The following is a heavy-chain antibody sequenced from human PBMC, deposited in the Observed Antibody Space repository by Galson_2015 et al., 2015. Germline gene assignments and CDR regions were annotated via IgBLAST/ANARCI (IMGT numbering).Heavy chain of an antibody. V-gene: IGHV5-10-1*01. CDR1: GYSFTSYW. D-gene: IGHD2-21*01. CDR3: ARHWYHNDYLYCGP. J-gene: IGHJ2*01. CDR2: IDPSDSYT. Sequence: SGAEVKKPGESLRISCTGSGYSFTSYWINWLRQMPGKGLEWMGRIDPSDSYTYYNPSFQGHVTMSADKSINTVYLPLSSLKASATSLDSSARHWYHNDYLYCGPWGRGSLLIVSS.